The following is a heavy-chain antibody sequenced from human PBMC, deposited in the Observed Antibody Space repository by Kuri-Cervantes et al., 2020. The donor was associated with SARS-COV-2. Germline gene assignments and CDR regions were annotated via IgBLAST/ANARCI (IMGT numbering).Heavy chain of an antibody. J-gene: IGHJ6*02. CDR2: INGDGSST. V-gene: IGHV3-74*01. D-gene: IGHD1-26*01. CDR3: ARGVVGATTVWDYYYYGMDV. Sequence: GGSLRLSCAASGFTFSNAWMSWVRQAPGKGLVWVSRINGDGSSTSYADSVKGRFTISRDNAKNTLYLQMNSLRAEDTAVYYCARGVVGATTVWDYYYYGMDVWGQGTTVTVSS. CDR1: GFTFSNAW.